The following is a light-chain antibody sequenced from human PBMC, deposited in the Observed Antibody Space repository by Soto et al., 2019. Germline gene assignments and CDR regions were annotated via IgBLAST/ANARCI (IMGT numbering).Light chain of an antibody. CDR2: GAS. V-gene: IGKV3-15*01. J-gene: IGKJ1*01. Sequence: IVLTQSPGTLSLSPGEEATLSYRASQSVDSNYLAWYQQKPGQSPRLLIYGASTRATGIPVRFSGSGSGTEFTLTISSLQSEDFAVYYCHQYNYWPTFGQGTKVDI. CDR1: QSVDSNY. CDR3: HQYNYWPT.